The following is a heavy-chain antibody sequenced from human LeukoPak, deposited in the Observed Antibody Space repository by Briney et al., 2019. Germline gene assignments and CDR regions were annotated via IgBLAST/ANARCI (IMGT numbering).Heavy chain of an antibody. J-gene: IGHJ6*04. Sequence: PGASLRLSCAASGFTFSRYSMNWVRQAPGKGLEWVSSITSSSSYIYYADSVKGRFTISRDNAKNSLYLQMNSLRAEDTAVYYCARVPNIVGGSGMDVWGKGTTVTVSS. CDR2: ITSSSSYI. CDR3: ARVPNIVGGSGMDV. D-gene: IGHD2-15*01. V-gene: IGHV3-21*01. CDR1: GFTFSRYS.